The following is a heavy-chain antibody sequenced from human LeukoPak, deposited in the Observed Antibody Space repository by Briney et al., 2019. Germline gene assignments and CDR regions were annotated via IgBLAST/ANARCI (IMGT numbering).Heavy chain of an antibody. CDR3: ARDPSRGTTEKD. CDR2: ISSSGSTI. D-gene: IGHD4-17*01. Sequence: GGSLRVSCAASGFTFSDYYMSWIRRAPGKGLEWVSYISSSGSTIYYADSVKGRFTISRDNAKNSLYLQMNSLRAEDTAVYYCARDPSRGTTEKDWGQGTLVTVSS. J-gene: IGHJ4*02. V-gene: IGHV3-11*04. CDR1: GFTFSDYY.